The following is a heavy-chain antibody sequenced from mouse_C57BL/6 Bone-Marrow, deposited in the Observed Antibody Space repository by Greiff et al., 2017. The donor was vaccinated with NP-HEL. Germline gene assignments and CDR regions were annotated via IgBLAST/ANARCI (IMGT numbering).Heavy chain of an antibody. J-gene: IGHJ2*01. CDR3: AGGDYYGSSYTFDY. Sequence: QVQLQQSGPGLVQPSQSLSITCTVSGFSLTSYGVHWVRQSPGKGLEWLGVIWSGGSTDYNAAFISRLSISKDNSKSQVFFKMNMQQADDTAIYYCAGGDYYGSSYTFDYWGQGTTLTVSS. CDR2: IWSGGST. V-gene: IGHV2-2*01. D-gene: IGHD1-1*01. CDR1: GFSLTSYG.